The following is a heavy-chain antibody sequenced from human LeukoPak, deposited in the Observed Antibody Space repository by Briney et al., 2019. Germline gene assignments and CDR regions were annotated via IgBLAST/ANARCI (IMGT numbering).Heavy chain of an antibody. D-gene: IGHD2-8*01. V-gene: IGHV1-69*06. CDR1: GGTFSSYA. J-gene: IGHJ3*02. CDR3: ARRYCTNGVCYHDRGAFDI. CDR2: TIPIFGTA. Sequence: SVKVSCKASGGTFSSYAISWVRQAPGQGLEWMGGTIPIFGTANYAQKFQGRVTITADKSTSIAYMELSSLRSEDTAVYYCARRYCTNGVCYHDRGAFDIWGQGTMVTVSS.